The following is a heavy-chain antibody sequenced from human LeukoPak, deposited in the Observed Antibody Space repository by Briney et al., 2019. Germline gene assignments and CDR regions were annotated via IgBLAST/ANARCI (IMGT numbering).Heavy chain of an antibody. CDR2: INPSGGST. CDR3: ARDRVDMSHGFDI. J-gene: IGHJ3*02. V-gene: IGHV1-46*01. Sequence: ASVKVSCKASGYTFTSYYMHWVRQAPGQGLEWMGIINPSGGSTSYAQKFQGRVTMTRDMSTSTVYMELSSLRSEDTAVYCARDRVDMSHGFDIWGQGTMVTVSS. D-gene: IGHD5-24*01. CDR1: GYTFTSYY.